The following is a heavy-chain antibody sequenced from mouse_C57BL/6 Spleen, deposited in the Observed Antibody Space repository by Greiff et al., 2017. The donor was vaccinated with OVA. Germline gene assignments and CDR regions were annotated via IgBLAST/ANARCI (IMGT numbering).Heavy chain of an antibody. V-gene: IGHV1-69*01. CDR1: GYTFTSYW. CDR2: IDPSDSYT. J-gene: IGHJ4*01. D-gene: IGHD1-1*01. Sequence: QVQLQQSGAELVMPGASVKLSCKASGYTFTSYWMHWVKQRPGQGLEWIGEIDPSDSYTNYNQKFKGKSTLTVDKSSSTAYMQLSSLTSEDSAVYYCARHPMTTVVGDYYAMDYWGQGTSVTVSS. CDR3: ARHPMTTVVGDYYAMDY.